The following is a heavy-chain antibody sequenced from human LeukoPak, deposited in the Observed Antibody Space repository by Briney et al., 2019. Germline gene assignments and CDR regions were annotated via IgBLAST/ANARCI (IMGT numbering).Heavy chain of an antibody. CDR2: ITSGGLT. CDR3: ARAPTCSGGSCYFDY. D-gene: IGHD2-15*01. CDR1: GFIFSNYG. Sequence: GGTLRLSCAASGFIFSNYGMNWVRQAPGKGLEWVSGITSGGLTFYASSVKGRFTISRDNAKNSLYLQMNSLRAEDTALYYCARAPTCSGGSCYFDYWGQGTLVTVSS. J-gene: IGHJ4*02. V-gene: IGHV3-23*01.